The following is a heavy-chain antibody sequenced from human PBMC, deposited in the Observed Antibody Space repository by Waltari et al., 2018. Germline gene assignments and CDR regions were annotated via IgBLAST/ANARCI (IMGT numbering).Heavy chain of an antibody. Sequence: QVQLQESGPGLVKPSETLSLTCTVSGGSVSSGSYYWSWIRPPPGKGLEWIGYIYYSGSTNYNPSLKSRVTISVDTSKNQFSLKLSSVTAADTAVYYCARIVVVVAAYYWFDPWGQGTLVTVSS. CDR3: ARIVVVVAAYYWFDP. V-gene: IGHV4-61*01. J-gene: IGHJ5*02. D-gene: IGHD2-15*01. CDR1: GGSVSSGSYY. CDR2: IYYSGST.